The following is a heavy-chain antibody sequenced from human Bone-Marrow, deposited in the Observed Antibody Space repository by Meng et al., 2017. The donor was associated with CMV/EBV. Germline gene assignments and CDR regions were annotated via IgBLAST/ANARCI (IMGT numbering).Heavy chain of an antibody. CDR3: ARDAGNGRLTVDY. CDR1: VYTFNTNG. V-gene: IGHV1-18*01. D-gene: IGHD6-13*01. Sequence: VLLVQSGVGMKEPGASVKVSCKASVYTFNTNGISWFRQAPGQGLEWMGWISGDHGNTNYAQNFQDRVSMTTDTSTSTVYMELSSLRSDDTAVYYCARDAGNGRLTVDYWGQGTLVTVSS. J-gene: IGHJ4*02. CDR2: ISGDHGNT.